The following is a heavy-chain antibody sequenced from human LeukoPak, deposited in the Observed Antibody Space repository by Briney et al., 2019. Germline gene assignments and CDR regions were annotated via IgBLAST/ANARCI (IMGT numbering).Heavy chain of an antibody. CDR1: GFTFDDYA. CDR2: ISWNSGSI. CDR3: AKAPYYVGATPYYFDY. V-gene: IGHV3-9*01. D-gene: IGHD1-26*01. Sequence: PGRSLRLSCAASGFTFDDYAMHWVRQAPGKGLEWVSGISWNSGSIGYADSVKGRFTISRDNAKNSLYLQTNSLRAEDTALYYCAKAPYYVGATPYYFDYWGQGTLVTVSS. J-gene: IGHJ4*02.